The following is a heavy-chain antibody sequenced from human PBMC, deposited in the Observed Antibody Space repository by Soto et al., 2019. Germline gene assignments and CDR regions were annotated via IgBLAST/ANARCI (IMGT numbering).Heavy chain of an antibody. CDR3: ARHTEWELDYYGMDV. D-gene: IGHD1-26*01. CDR1: GGSISSYY. V-gene: IGHV4-59*01. CDR2: IYYSGST. J-gene: IGHJ6*02. Sequence: SETLSLTCTVSGGSISSYYWSWIRQPPGKGLEWIGYIYYSGSTNYNPSLKSRVTISVDTSKNQFSLKLSSVTAADTAVYYCARHTEWELDYYGMDVWGQETKVTVSS.